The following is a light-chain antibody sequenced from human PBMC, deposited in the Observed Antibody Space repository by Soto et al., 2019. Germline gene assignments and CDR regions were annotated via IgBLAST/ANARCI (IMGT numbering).Light chain of an antibody. V-gene: IGKV1-5*01. CDR1: QSISSW. Sequence: IQMTQSPSTLSSSVGDRVTITCQASQSISSWLAWYKQKPGKAPKLLSYDASSLESGVPSRFRGSGSGTEFTLTISSLQPDDFEVYYCQQRSNWPITFGQGARLEI. CDR2: DAS. J-gene: IGKJ5*01. CDR3: QQRSNWPIT.